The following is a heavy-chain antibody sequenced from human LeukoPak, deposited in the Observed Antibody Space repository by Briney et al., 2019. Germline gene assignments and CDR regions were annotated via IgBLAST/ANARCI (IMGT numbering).Heavy chain of an antibody. J-gene: IGHJ4*02. Sequence: GGSLRLSCAASGFTFSSYAMHWVRQAPGKGLEWVAVISYDGSNKYYADSVKGRFTISRDNSKNTLYLRMNSLRAEDTAVYYCARAGMYYFDYWGQGTLVTVSS. CDR3: ARAGMYYFDY. CDR2: ISYDGSNK. CDR1: GFTFSSYA. V-gene: IGHV3-30*04.